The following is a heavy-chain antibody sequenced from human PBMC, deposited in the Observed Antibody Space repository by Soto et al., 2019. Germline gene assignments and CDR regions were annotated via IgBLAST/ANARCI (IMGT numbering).Heavy chain of an antibody. D-gene: IGHD5-12*01. CDR1: GFTFSNYW. V-gene: IGHV3-7*01. CDR2: IKQDGTEK. Sequence: EVQLVESGGGLVQPGGSLRLSCAASGFTFSNYWMSWVRQAPGKGLEWVANIKQDGTEKNYVDSVRGRLTISRDNAKNSLDLQMNNMTAEDTAVYYCASVAIWGQGTLVTVSS. CDR3: ASVAI. J-gene: IGHJ4*02.